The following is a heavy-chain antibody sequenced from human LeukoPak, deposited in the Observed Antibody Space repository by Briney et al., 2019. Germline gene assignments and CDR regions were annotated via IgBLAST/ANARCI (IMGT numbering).Heavy chain of an antibody. CDR2: INPNSGGT. Sequence: ASVKVSCKASGYTFTGYYIHWVRQAPGQGLEWMGRINPNSGGTNYAQKFQGSVTMTRDTSISTAYMELSRLRSDDTAVYYCARGGGIAARPVDYWGQGTLVTVFS. D-gene: IGHD6-6*01. CDR3: ARGGGIAARPVDY. CDR1: GYTFTGYY. J-gene: IGHJ4*02. V-gene: IGHV1-2*06.